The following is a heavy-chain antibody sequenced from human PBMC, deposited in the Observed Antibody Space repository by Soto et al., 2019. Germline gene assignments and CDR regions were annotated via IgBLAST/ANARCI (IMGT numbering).Heavy chain of an antibody. CDR3: AKAPLRWDYYYGMDV. CDR1: GFTFSSYA. J-gene: IGHJ6*02. D-gene: IGHD4-17*01. V-gene: IGHV3-23*01. Sequence: RLSCAASGFTFSSYAMSWVRQAPGKGLEWVSAISGSGGSTYYADSVKGRFTISRDNSKNTLYLQMNSLRAEVTAVYYCAKAPLRWDYYYGMDVWGQGTTVTVSS. CDR2: ISGSGGST.